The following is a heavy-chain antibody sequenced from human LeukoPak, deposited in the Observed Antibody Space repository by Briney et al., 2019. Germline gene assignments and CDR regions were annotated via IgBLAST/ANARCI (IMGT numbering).Heavy chain of an antibody. D-gene: IGHD1-1*01. J-gene: IGHJ4*02. CDR1: GYSITSSSW. V-gene: IGHV4-28*03. Sequence: SDTLSLTCAVSGYSITSSSWWGWIRQPPGKGLEWIGYIYHSGTTYYNPSLKSRVTFSINKSQNQVFLNLGSVTAADTAVYYCARADIAWNPAYYWGQGTLAIVSS. CDR2: IYHSGTT. CDR3: ARADIAWNPAYY.